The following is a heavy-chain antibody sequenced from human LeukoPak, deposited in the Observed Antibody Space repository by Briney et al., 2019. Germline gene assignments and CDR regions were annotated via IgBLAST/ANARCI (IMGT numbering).Heavy chain of an antibody. D-gene: IGHD2-2*01. V-gene: IGHV1-8*01. Sequence: ASVKVSCKASGYTFTSYDINWVRQATGQGLEWMGWMNPNSGNTGYAQKFQGRVTMTRNTSISTAYMELSSLRSEDTAVYYCARDSGVSTGLYGVDVWGQGTTVTVSS. J-gene: IGHJ6*02. CDR1: GYTFTSYD. CDR2: MNPNSGNT. CDR3: ARDSGVSTGLYGVDV.